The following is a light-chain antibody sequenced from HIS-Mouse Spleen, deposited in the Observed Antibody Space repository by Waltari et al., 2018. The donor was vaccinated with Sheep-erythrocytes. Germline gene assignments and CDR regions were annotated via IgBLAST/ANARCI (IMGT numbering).Light chain of an antibody. CDR1: QSVSSY. J-gene: IGKJ2*01. V-gene: IGKV3-11*01. CDR3: QQRSNWYT. Sequence: EMVWTNSPDTLSVAPGERATLSCRASQSVSSYLAWNQQKPGQAPRLLIYDASNRATGIPARFSGSGSGTDFTLTISSLEPEDFAVYYCQQRSNWYTFGQGTKLEIK. CDR2: DAS.